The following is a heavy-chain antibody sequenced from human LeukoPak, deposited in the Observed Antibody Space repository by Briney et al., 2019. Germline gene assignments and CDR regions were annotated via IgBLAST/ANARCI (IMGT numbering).Heavy chain of an antibody. CDR1: EFSVGSNY. Sequence: PGGSLRLSCAASEFSVGSNYMTWVRQAPGKGLEWVSLIYSGGSTYYADSVKGRFTISRDNSKNTLYLQMNSLTAEDTAVYYCAKPFGFLEWLYGGYFDSWGQGTLVTVSS. CDR2: IYSGGST. J-gene: IGHJ4*02. CDR3: AKPFGFLEWLYGGYFDS. V-gene: IGHV3-66*04. D-gene: IGHD3-3*01.